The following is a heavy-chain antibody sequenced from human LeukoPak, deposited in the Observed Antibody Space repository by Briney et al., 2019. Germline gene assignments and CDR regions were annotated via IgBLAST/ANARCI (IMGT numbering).Heavy chain of an antibody. V-gene: IGHV3-23*01. CDR3: AISRGGNSLHQVTKFCQQ. CDR2: ISGSGGST. D-gene: IGHD4-23*01. J-gene: IGHJ1*01. CDR1: GLTFCSYA. Sequence: AGNLRLSSAASGLTFCSYAMSRVPPAPGKGLEWVSAISGSGGSTYYADSVKGRFTISRDNSKSTRYLQMSSLRAETTQVYYSAISRGGNSLHQVTKFCQQGGQGTLVTVSS.